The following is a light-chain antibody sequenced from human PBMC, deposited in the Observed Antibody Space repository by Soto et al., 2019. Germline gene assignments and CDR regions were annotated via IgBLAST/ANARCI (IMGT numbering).Light chain of an antibody. CDR3: AAWDDSLSGRV. J-gene: IGLJ2*01. CDR2: RNN. V-gene: IGLV1-47*01. Sequence: QPVLTQPPSASGTPGQRVTISCSGSSSNIGSNYVSWYQQLPGTAPKLLISRNNQRPSGVPDRFSGSKSGTSASLAISGLRSEDEADYYCAAWDDSLSGRVFGGGTKLTVL. CDR1: SSNIGSNY.